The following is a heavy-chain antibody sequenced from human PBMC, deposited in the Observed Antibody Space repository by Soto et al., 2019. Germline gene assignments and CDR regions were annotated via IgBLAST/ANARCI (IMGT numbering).Heavy chain of an antibody. Sequence: QVQLVESGGGVVQPGRSLRLSCAASGFTFSSYAMHWVRQAPGKGLEWVAVISYDGSNKYYADSVKGRFTISRDNSQNTLYLQMNSLSAEDTAGYYCARSGVEQLGGKHEDWGQGTLVTVSS. J-gene: IGHJ4*02. CDR2: ISYDGSNK. CDR1: GFTFSSYA. V-gene: IGHV3-30-3*01. CDR3: ARSGVEQLGGKHED. D-gene: IGHD6-6*01.